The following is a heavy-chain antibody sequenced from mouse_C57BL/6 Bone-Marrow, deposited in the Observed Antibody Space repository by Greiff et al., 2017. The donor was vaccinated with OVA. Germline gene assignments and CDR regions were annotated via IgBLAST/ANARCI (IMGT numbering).Heavy chain of an antibody. CDR3: ARLGIYYGIDY. J-gene: IGHJ2*01. CDR2: IYPRSGNT. V-gene: IGHV1-81*01. Sequence: VQLQQSGAELARPGASVKLSCKASGYTFTSYGISWVKQRTGQGLEWIGEIYPRSGNTYYNEKFKGKATLTADKSSSIAYMELRSLTSEDSAVYFCARLGIYYGIDYWGQGTTLTVSS. CDR1: GYTFTSYG. D-gene: IGHD1-2*01.